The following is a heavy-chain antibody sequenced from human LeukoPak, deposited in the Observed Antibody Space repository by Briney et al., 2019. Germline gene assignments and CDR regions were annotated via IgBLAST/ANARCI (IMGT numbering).Heavy chain of an antibody. CDR1: GYSISSGYY. CDR2: IYHSGST. Sequence: SETLSLTCTVSGYSISSGYYWGWIRQPPGKGLEWIGSIYHSGSTYYNPSLKSRVTISVDTSKNQFSLKLSSVTAADTAVYYCARGFGAAYPAFDPWGQGTLVTVSS. V-gene: IGHV4-38-2*02. CDR3: ARGFGAAYPAFDP. D-gene: IGHD3-3*01. J-gene: IGHJ5*02.